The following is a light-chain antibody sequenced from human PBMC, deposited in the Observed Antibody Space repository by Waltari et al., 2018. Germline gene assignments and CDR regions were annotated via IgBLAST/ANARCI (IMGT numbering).Light chain of an antibody. J-gene: IGLJ2*01. CDR1: SRDVGGYHY. CDR2: EVR. CDR3: SSYTSSSTLG. Sequence: QSALTQPASVSGPPGQSITISCTGTSRDVGGYHYVCWYQQHPGKAPKLMIYEVRNRPSGVSNRFSGSKSGNTASLTISGLQAEDEADYYCSSYTSSSTLGFGGGTKLTVL. V-gene: IGLV2-14*01.